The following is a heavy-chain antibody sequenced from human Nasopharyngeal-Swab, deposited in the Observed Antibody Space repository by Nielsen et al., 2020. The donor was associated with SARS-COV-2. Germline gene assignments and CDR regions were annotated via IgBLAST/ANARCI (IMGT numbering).Heavy chain of an antibody. CDR2: IYHSGST. V-gene: IGHV4-59*08. Sequence: SETLSLTCTVSGGSISNYYWSWIRQSPGKGLEWIGYIYHSGSTNYNPSLKSRVTISVDTSKNQFSLKLSSVTAADTAVYYCARSFLLDYWGQGTLVTVSS. CDR3: ARSFLLDY. D-gene: IGHD2/OR15-2a*01. J-gene: IGHJ4*02. CDR1: GGSISNYY.